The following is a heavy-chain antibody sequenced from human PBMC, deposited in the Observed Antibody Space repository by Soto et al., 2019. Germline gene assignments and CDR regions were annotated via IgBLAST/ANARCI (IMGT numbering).Heavy chain of an antibody. J-gene: IGHJ4*02. D-gene: IGHD6-13*01. Sequence: SETLSLTCAVSGGSIRSNNWWSWVRQPPGKGLEWIVEIFHSGSTNYNPSLKTRVTISVDKSKNQFSLKLSSVTAADTAVYYCARVNQYRSSWPFDYWGQGTLVTVSS. V-gene: IGHV4-4*02. CDR1: GGSIRSNNW. CDR2: IFHSGST. CDR3: ARVNQYRSSWPFDY.